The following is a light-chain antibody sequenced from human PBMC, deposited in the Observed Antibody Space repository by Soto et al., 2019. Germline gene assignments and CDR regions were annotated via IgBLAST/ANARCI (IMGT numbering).Light chain of an antibody. Sequence: DIVMTQSPDSLAVSLGERATINCKSSQNVLYSSNNKNYLAWYQQKPGQPPKLLIYWASTRESGVPDRFSGSGSRTDFTLTISSLQAEDVAVYYCQQYYSTPQTFGQGTELEIK. CDR2: WAS. J-gene: IGKJ2*01. CDR1: QNVLYSSNNKNY. V-gene: IGKV4-1*01. CDR3: QQYYSTPQT.